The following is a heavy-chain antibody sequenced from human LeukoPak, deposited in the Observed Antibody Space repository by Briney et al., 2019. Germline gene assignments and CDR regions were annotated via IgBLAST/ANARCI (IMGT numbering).Heavy chain of an antibody. CDR3: ASSLGEGDGEGSSDY. J-gene: IGHJ4*02. CDR1: GFTFSSYS. CDR2: ISSSSSYI. D-gene: IGHD2-21*01. Sequence: GGSLRLSCAASGFTFSSYSMNWVRQAPGKGLEWVSSISSSSSYIYYADSVKGRFTISRDNAKNSLYLQMNSLRAEDTAVYYCASSLGEGDGEGSSDYWGQGTLVTVSS. V-gene: IGHV3-21*01.